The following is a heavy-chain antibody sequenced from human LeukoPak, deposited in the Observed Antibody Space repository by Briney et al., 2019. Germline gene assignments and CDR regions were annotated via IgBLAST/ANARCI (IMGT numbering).Heavy chain of an antibody. CDR1: GFTFDDYG. CDR2: INWNGGST. Sequence: GGSLRLSCAASGFTFDDYGMSWVRQAPGKGLEWVSGINWNGGSTGYADSVKGRFTISRDNAKNSLYLQMNSLRAEDTALYYCAREKLLSAEYYFDYWGQGTLVTVSS. V-gene: IGHV3-20*04. D-gene: IGHD1-26*01. CDR3: AREKLLSAEYYFDY. J-gene: IGHJ4*02.